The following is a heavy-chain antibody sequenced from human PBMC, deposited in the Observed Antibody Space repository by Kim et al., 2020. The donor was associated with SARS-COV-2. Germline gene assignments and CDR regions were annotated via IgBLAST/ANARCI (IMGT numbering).Heavy chain of an antibody. J-gene: IGHJ4*02. V-gene: IGHV3-30*18. Sequence: GGSLRLSCSTSGFTFSSYGIHWVRQAPGKGLEWVAVISNDGSNELYADSVKGRFTISRDNSKKMLYMQMRSLRVEDTAIYYCAKSEGTGTSYGLGANYWGQGTLVSVSS. CDR3: AKSEGTGTSYGLGANY. CDR2: ISNDGSNE. D-gene: IGHD3-16*01. CDR1: GFTFSSYG.